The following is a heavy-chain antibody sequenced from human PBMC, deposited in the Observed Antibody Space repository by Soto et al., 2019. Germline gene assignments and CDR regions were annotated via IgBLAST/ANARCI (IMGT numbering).Heavy chain of an antibody. CDR1: GFTVSSNY. CDR2: IYSGGTT. Sequence: HPGGSLRLSCVVSGFTVSSNYMSWVRQAPGKGLEWVSVIYSGGTTYYADSVKGRFTISRDKSKNTLYLQMNSLRAEDTAVYYCATIIVAAGKYFDYWGQGT. J-gene: IGHJ4*02. V-gene: IGHV3-66*01. CDR3: ATIIVAAGKYFDY. D-gene: IGHD6-13*01.